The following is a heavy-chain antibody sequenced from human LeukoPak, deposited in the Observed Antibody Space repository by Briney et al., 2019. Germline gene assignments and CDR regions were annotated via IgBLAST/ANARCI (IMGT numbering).Heavy chain of an antibody. D-gene: IGHD3-3*01. Sequence: ASVKVSCKASGYTFTSYDINWVRQATGQGLEWMGWMNPNSGNTGYAQKFQGRVTITRNTSISTAYMELSSLRSEDTAVYYCARGPDYDFWSGYSSFDYWGQGTLVTVSS. CDR3: ARGPDYDFWSGYSSFDY. CDR1: GYTFTSYD. J-gene: IGHJ4*02. V-gene: IGHV1-8*03. CDR2: MNPNSGNT.